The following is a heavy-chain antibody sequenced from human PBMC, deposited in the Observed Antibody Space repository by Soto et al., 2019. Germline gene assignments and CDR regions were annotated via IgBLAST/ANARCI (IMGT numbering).Heavy chain of an antibody. J-gene: IGHJ6*03. CDR1: SGSISNNNW. CDR2: IYHSGST. D-gene: IGHD3-10*01. V-gene: IGHV4-4*02. CDR3: ARGNTMVRGGAYYYYMDV. Sequence: QVQLQESGPGLVKPSETLSLTCAVSSGSISNNNWWSWVRQPPGKGLEWIGEIYHSGSTNYNPSLKSRVTISVDKSKNQFSLKLSSVTAADTTEYYCARGNTMVRGGAYYYYMDVWGKGTTVTVSS.